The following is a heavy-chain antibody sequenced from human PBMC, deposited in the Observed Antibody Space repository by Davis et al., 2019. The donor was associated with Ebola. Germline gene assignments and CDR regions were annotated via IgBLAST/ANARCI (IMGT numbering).Heavy chain of an antibody. D-gene: IGHD2-2*01. CDR3: ASSHCSSTSCPRRWFDP. CDR2: ISWNRGSI. V-gene: IGHV3-9*01. CDR1: GFTFADYA. Sequence: PGGSLRLSCAASGFTFADYAMHWVRQAPGKGLEWVSGISWNRGSIGYADSVKGRFTISRDNSKNTLYLQMNSLRAEDTAVYYCASSHCSSTSCPRRWFDPWGQGTLVTVSS. J-gene: IGHJ5*02.